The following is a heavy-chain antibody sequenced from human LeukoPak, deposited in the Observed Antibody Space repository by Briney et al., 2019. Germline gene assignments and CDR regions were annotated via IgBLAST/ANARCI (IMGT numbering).Heavy chain of an antibody. D-gene: IGHD2-2*01. Sequence: GGSLRLSCAASGVNVGSNYMTWVRQAPGKGLEWVSVIYAGGSTYYSDPVKGRFTISRDNSKNTLFLQMNSLRADDTGVYYCATRGQPDYYTYYGMDVWGQGTTVTVSS. CDR2: IYAGGST. CDR1: GVNVGSNY. V-gene: IGHV3-66*01. CDR3: ATRGQPDYYTYYGMDV. J-gene: IGHJ6*02.